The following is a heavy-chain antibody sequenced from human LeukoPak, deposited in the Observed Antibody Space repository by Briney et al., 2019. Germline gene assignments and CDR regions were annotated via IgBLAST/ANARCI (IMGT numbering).Heavy chain of an antibody. Sequence: PGGSLRLSRAASGFTFSNYAMHWVRQAPGKGLEWVAVISYDGPNKYYADSVKGRFTISRDNSKNTLFLQMNSLKPEDTAVYYCAKDFAKYCSGGCDFQDWGQGTLVTVSS. CDR1: GFTFSNYA. D-gene: IGHD2-15*01. J-gene: IGHJ1*01. V-gene: IGHV3-30*18. CDR3: AKDFAKYCSGGCDFQD. CDR2: ISYDGPNK.